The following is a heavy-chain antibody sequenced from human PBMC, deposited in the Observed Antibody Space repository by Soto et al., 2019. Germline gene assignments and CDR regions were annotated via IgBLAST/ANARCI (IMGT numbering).Heavy chain of an antibody. V-gene: IGHV3-74*01. CDR1: GFTFSSYW. CDR3: ARGDGDYYDGNGYLGRH. D-gene: IGHD3-22*01. Sequence: EVQLVESGGGSVQPGGSLRLSCAASGFTFSSYWMHWVRQAPGKGLVWVSRIKSDGSRTYYADSVKGRLTISRDNAKNTLYLQMNSLRAEDTAVYYCARGDGDYYDGNGYLGRHWGQGTLVTVSS. CDR2: IKSDGSRT. J-gene: IGHJ4*02.